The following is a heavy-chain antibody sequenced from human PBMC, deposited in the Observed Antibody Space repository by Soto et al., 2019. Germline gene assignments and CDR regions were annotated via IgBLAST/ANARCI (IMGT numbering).Heavy chain of an antibody. CDR3: ARLYGSGSNYYYYYYMDV. V-gene: IGHV4-30-4*01. CDR1: GGSISSGDYY. Sequence: SETLSLTCTVSGGSISSGDYYWSWIRQPPGKGLEWIGYIYYSGSTYYNPSLKSRVTISVDTSKNQFSLKLSSVTAADTAVYYCARLYGSGSNYYYYYYMDVWGKGTTVTVSS. J-gene: IGHJ6*03. CDR2: IYYSGST. D-gene: IGHD3-10*01.